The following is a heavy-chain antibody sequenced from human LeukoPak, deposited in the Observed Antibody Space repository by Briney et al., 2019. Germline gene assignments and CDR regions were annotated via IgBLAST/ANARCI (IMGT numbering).Heavy chain of an antibody. CDR2: ISVSGDTA. CDR1: GFTFSTYV. V-gene: IGHV3-23*01. D-gene: IGHD2-15*01. Sequence: GGSLRLSCAASGFTFSTYVMSWVRQAPGKGLEWVSTISVSGDTAYYADSVKGRFTISRDSSKNTLYLQMNSLRAEDTAVYYCAKDRVVAATPSGWFDPWGQGTLVTVSS. J-gene: IGHJ5*02. CDR3: AKDRVVAATPSGWFDP.